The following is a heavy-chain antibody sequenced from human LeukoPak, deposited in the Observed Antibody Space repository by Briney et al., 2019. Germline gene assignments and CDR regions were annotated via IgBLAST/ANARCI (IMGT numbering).Heavy chain of an antibody. V-gene: IGHV1-2*06. CDR2: INPNSGGT. CDR1: GYTFTGYY. Sequence: GASVKVSCKASGYTFTGYYMHWVRQAPGQGLEWMGRINPNSGGTNYAQKFQGRVTMTRDTSISTAYMELSRLRSDDTAVYYCARSKAWELPNAVDIWGQGTMVTVSS. D-gene: IGHD1-26*01. J-gene: IGHJ3*02. CDR3: ARSKAWELPNAVDI.